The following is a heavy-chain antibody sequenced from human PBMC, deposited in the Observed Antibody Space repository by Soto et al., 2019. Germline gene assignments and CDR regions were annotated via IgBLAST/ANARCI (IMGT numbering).Heavy chain of an antibody. V-gene: IGHV1-3*05. D-gene: IGHD4-17*01. CDR3: ARDPDYGDYGTSPADDY. CDR2: INAGNGNT. CDR1: GYTFTSYA. J-gene: IGHJ4*02. Sequence: QVQLVQSGAEEKKPGASVKVSCKASGYTFTSYAMHWVRQAPGQRLEWMGWINAGNGNTKYSQKFQGRVTITRETSASTAYMELSSARSEDTAVYYCARDPDYGDYGTSPADDYWGQGTLVTVSS.